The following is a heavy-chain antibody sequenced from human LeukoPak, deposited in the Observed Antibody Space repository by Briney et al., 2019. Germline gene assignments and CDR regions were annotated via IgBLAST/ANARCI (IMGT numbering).Heavy chain of an antibody. D-gene: IGHD3-22*01. Sequence: KSSETLSLTCTVSGGSISSYYWSWIRQPPGKGLEWIGYIYYSGSTNYNPSRKSRVTISVDTSKNQFSLKLSSVTAPDTAVYYCARSKYYYDSSGSDVWGQGTTVTVPS. CDR1: GGSISSYY. CDR2: IYYSGST. CDR3: ARSKYYYDSSGSDV. V-gene: IGHV4-59*08. J-gene: IGHJ6*02.